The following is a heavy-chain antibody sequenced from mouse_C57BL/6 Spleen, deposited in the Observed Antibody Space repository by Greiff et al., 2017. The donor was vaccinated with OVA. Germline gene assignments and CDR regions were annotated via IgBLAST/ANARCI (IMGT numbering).Heavy chain of an antibody. V-gene: IGHV5-17*01. D-gene: IGHD3-1*01. CDR3: ARPDRGLRAMDY. J-gene: IGHJ4*01. CDR1: GFTFSDYG. CDR2: ISSGSSTI. Sequence: EVMLVESGGGLVKPGGSLKLSCAASGFTFSDYGMHWVRQAPEKGLEWVAYISSGSSTIYYADTVKGRFTISRDNAKNTLFLQMTSLRSEDTAMYYCARPDRGLRAMDYWGQGTSVTVSS.